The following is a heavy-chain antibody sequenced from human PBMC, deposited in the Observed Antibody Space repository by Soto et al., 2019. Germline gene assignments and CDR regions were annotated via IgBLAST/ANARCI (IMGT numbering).Heavy chain of an antibody. CDR3: ARRLVDTAMVGFDYYGMDV. D-gene: IGHD5-18*01. Sequence: SETLSLTCTVSGGSIRSRSYYWGWIRQPPGKGLEWIGSIYYSGSTYYNPSLKSRVTISVDTSKNQFSLKLSSVTAADTAVYYCARRLVDTAMVGFDYYGMDVWGQGTTVTVSS. V-gene: IGHV4-39*01. CDR1: GGSIRSRSYY. J-gene: IGHJ6*02. CDR2: IYYSGST.